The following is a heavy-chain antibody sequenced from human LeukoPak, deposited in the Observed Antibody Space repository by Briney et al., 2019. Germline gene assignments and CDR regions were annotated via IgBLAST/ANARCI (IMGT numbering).Heavy chain of an antibody. CDR2: ISSNGGST. CDR3: ARSSSGGGFDY. Sequence: GGSLRLSCAASGFTFSSYAMHWVRQAPGKGLEYVSAISSNGGSTYYANSVKGRFTISRDNSKNTLYLQMGSLRAEDMAVYYCARSSSGGGFDYWGQGTLVPVSS. CDR1: GFTFSSYA. V-gene: IGHV3-64*01. D-gene: IGHD6-6*01. J-gene: IGHJ4*02.